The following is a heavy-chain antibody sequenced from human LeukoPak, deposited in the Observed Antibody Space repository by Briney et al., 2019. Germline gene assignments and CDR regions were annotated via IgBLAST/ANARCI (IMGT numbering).Heavy chain of an antibody. Sequence: ASVKVSCKASGYSFNSYYIHWVRQAPGQGLEWMGTINPSGHRTIYAQNFQGRVTMTTDTSTRIVDVELSGLKSEDTAVYYCARDLGDYGGNSGFFDFWGQGILVTVSS. D-gene: IGHD4-23*01. CDR1: GYSFNSYY. CDR3: ARDLGDYGGNSGFFDF. V-gene: IGHV1-46*02. CDR2: INPSGHRT. J-gene: IGHJ4*02.